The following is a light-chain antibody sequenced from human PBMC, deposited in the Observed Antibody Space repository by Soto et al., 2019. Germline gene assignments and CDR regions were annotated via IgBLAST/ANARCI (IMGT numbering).Light chain of an antibody. CDR1: SSNIGAGYD. Sequence: QSVVTQPPSVSGAPGQRVSISCTGRSSNIGAGYDVHWYQQLPGAAPKLLSYGNNIRPSGVPDRFSGSKSGTSASLAITGLQAEDEADYYCQSSDSSLSGLWVFGGGTKLTVL. CDR2: GNN. V-gene: IGLV1-40*01. J-gene: IGLJ3*02. CDR3: QSSDSSLSGLWV.